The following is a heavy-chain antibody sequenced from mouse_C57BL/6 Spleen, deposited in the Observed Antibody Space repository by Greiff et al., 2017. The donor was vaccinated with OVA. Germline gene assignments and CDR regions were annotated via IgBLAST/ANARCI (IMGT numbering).Heavy chain of an antibody. CDR2: IDPSDSYT. CDR3: ARSDSNDVRAMDY. J-gene: IGHJ4*01. D-gene: IGHD2-12*01. CDR1: GYTFTSYW. V-gene: IGHV1-59*01. Sequence: QVQLQQPGAELVRPGTSVKLSCKASGYTFTSYWMHWVKQRPGQGLEWIGVIDPSDSYTNYNQKFKGKATLTVDTSSSTAYMQLSSLTSEDSAVYYCARSDSNDVRAMDYWGQGTSVTVSS.